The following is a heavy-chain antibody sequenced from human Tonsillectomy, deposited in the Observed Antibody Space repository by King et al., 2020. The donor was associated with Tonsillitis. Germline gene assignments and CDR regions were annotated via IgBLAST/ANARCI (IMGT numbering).Heavy chain of an antibody. V-gene: IGHV4-59*01. CDR1: GVSISNYY. D-gene: IGHD6-13*01. CDR2: IYYSGTT. Sequence: QLPLQESGPGLVKPSETLSLTCTVSGVSISNYYWSWLRQPPGKGLEWIGYIYYSGTTNYNPSLKSRVTISVDTSKNQFSLILTSVTAADTAVYYCARAPRGSSWHLGSWFDPWGQGTLVTVSS. CDR3: ARAPRGSSWHLGSWFDP. J-gene: IGHJ5*02.